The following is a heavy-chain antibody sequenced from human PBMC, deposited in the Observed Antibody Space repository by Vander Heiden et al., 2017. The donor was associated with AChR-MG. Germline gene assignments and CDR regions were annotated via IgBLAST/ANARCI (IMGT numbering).Heavy chain of an antibody. CDR3: ARDPLSDL. CDR2: IDVDGSDT. J-gene: IGHJ4*02. V-gene: IGHV3-74*01. Sequence: VESGGGVVTPGGSLSLSWSVSGFTFSNYWMHWVRQGPGKELVWVARIDVDGSDTRYAGFAKGRFTISRDNAKNTLYLQINNVRAEDTGVYYCARDPLSDLWGQGTLVTVSS. CDR1: GFTFSNYW.